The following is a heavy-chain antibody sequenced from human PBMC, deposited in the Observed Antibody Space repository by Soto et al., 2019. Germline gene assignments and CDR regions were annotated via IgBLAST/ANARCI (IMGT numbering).Heavy chain of an antibody. J-gene: IGHJ6*02. CDR1: GYTFTGYY. D-gene: IGHD3-10*01. V-gene: IGHV1-2*04. CDR3: ARGGSLWFGELSAYYYGMDV. Sequence: QVQLVQSGAEVKKPGASVKVSCKASGYTFTGYYMHWVRQAPGQGLEWMGWINPNSGGTNYAQKFQGWVTMTRDTSISTAYVELGRLRSDDTAVYYCARGGSLWFGELSAYYYGMDVWGQGTTVTVSS. CDR2: INPNSGGT.